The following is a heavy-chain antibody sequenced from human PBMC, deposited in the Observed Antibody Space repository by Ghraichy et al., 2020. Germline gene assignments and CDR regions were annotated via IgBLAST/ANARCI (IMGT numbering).Heavy chain of an antibody. V-gene: IGHV4-59*01. CDR1: GGSFTNYS. CDR2: VHSSGST. Sequence: SETLSLTCTVSGGSFTNYSWAWIRQPPGKGLQWIGYVHSSGSTTYNTSLKSRVLISLDTSKNQFSLKMNSMTAADTAVDYCARSHGLYWGQRTRVPVPS. J-gene: IGHJ3*01. CDR3: ARSHGLY. D-gene: IGHD2-8*01.